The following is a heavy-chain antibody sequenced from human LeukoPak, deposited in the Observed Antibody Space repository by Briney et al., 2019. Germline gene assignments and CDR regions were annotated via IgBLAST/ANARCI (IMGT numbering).Heavy chain of an antibody. J-gene: IGHJ4*02. D-gene: IGHD5/OR15-5a*01. CDR1: GFTFSSYS. CDR3: ARVYVPFPY. Sequence: GGSLRLSCAASGFTFSSYSMNWVRQAPGKGLEWVSYISSSSSSTIYYADSVKGRFTISRDNAKNSLYLQMNSLRAEDTAVYYCARVYVPFPYWGQGTLVTVSS. V-gene: IGHV3-48*01. CDR2: ISSSSSSTI.